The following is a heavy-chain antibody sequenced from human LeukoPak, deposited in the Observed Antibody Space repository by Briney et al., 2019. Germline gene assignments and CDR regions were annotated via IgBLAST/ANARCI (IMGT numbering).Heavy chain of an antibody. D-gene: IGHD5-24*01. V-gene: IGHV3-23*01. CDR1: GFTFSSYG. CDR2: ISGSGGST. J-gene: IGHJ4*02. CDR3: AKDKTSGGYNSLLD. Sequence: PGGSLRLSCAASGFTFSSYGMSWVRQAPGKGLEWVSAISGSGGSTYYADSVKGRFTISRDNSKNTLYLQMNSLRAEDTAVYYCAKDKTSGGYNSLLDWGQGTLVTVSS.